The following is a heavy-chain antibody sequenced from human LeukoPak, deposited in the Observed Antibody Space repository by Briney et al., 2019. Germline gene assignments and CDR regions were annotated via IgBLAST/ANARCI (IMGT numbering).Heavy chain of an antibody. CDR2: INTNTGNQ. J-gene: IGHJ4*02. V-gene: IGHV7-4-1*02. Sequence: ASVKVSCKASGYTFTSYAMNWVRQAPGQGLEWMGWINTNTGNQTYAHGFTGRFVFSLDNSVSTAYLQISSLKAEDTAVYYCARLRGPNCSGGSCYDYWGQGTLVTVSS. D-gene: IGHD2-15*01. CDR1: GYTFTSYA. CDR3: ARLRGPNCSGGSCYDY.